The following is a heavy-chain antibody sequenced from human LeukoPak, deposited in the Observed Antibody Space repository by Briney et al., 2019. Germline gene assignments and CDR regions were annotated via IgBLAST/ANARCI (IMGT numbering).Heavy chain of an antibody. D-gene: IGHD1-26*01. J-gene: IGHJ6*02. CDR1: GGSFSGYY. V-gene: IGHV4-34*01. CDR2: INHSGST. Sequence: PSETLSLTCAVYGGSFSGYYWSWIRQPPGKGLEWIGEINHSGSTNYNPSLKSRVTISVDTSKNQFSLKLSSVTAADTAVYYCANRYSGSWGRYYGMDVWGQGTTVTVSS. CDR3: ANRYSGSWGRYYGMDV.